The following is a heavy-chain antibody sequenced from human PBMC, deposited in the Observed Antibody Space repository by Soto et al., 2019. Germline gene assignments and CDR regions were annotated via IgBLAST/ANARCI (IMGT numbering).Heavy chain of an antibody. V-gene: IGHV4-59*08. CDR1: DSPISNYY. CDR3: ARFSGSYNDRYFDC. J-gene: IGHJ4*02. CDR2: VYYTGTT. Sequence: SETLSLTCTVSDSPISNYYWGWFRQPPGMGLEWVGYVYYTGTTTYNPSLSSRVTISVDTSKNHFSLKVKSVTAADTAVYYCARFSGSYNDRYFDCWGQGILVTVSS. D-gene: IGHD1-26*01.